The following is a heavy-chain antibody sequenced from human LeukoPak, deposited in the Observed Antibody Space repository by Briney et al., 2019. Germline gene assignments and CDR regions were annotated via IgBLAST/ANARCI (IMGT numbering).Heavy chain of an antibody. V-gene: IGHV4-34*01. CDR3: ARGPSGYHNT. D-gene: IGHD5-12*01. Sequence: SETLSLTCAVYGGSFSGYYWSWIRQPPGKGLEWIGEINRSGNTNYNSSLKRRVTISVDTSKNQFSLRLSSVTAEDTAVYYCARGPSGYHNTGGQGTLVTVSS. CDR1: GGSFSGYY. J-gene: IGHJ4*02. CDR2: INRSGNT.